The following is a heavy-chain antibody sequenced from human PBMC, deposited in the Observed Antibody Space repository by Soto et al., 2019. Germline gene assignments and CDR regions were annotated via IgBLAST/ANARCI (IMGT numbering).Heavy chain of an antibody. Sequence: EVQLVESGGGLVKPGGSLRLSCAASGFTFSSYSMNWVRQAPGKGLEWVSSISSSSSYIYYADSVKGRFTISRDNAKNSLYLQMNRRRAEDTAVYYCARDGGRRGGGYFDLWGRGTLVTVSS. CDR2: ISSSSSYI. CDR3: ARDGGRRGGGYFDL. J-gene: IGHJ2*01. V-gene: IGHV3-21*01. D-gene: IGHD3-16*01. CDR1: GFTFSSYS.